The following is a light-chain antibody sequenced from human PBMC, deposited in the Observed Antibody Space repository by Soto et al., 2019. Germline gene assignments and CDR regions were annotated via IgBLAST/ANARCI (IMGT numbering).Light chain of an antibody. CDR3: LQHNTYPLT. V-gene: IGKV1-17*01. Sequence: DIKMTQSPSSLSASVGDRVTITCRASQDIRNDLGWYRQKPGKAPKRLIYAAFSLQSGVPSRFSGSGSGTEFTLTISSLQPEDFATYYCLQHNTYPLTFGGGTKVEIK. CDR2: AAF. J-gene: IGKJ4*01. CDR1: QDIRND.